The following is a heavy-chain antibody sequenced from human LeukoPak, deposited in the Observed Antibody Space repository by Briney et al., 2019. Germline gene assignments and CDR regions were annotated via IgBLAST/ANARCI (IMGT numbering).Heavy chain of an antibody. D-gene: IGHD5-18*01. Sequence: PGRSLRLSCAASGFTFSSYGMHWVRQAPGKGLEWVAVISYDGSNKYYADSVKGRFTISRDNSKNTLYLQMNSLRAEDTAVYYWASQIIGGYSYGYDYWGQGTLVTVSS. V-gene: IGHV3-30*03. CDR2: ISYDGSNK. J-gene: IGHJ4*02. CDR3: ASQIIGGYSYGYDY. CDR1: GFTFSSYG.